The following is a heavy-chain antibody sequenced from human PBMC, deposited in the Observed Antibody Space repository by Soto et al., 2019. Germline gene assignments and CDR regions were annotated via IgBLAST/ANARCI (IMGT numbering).Heavy chain of an antibody. CDR3: ARSPRRVGGKSYLDS. CDR1: GDSLSGHNW. Sequence: QVQLQESGPGLVKPSGTLTLTCAVSGDSLSGHNWWTWVRQPPGKGLQWIGDILQTGHTDYSPSLTSRLTISIDTSKREFFLPLPTVTATDTAVYYCARSPRRVGGKSYLDSWGQGALVTVSS. V-gene: IGHV4-4*02. J-gene: IGHJ4*02. CDR2: ILQTGHT.